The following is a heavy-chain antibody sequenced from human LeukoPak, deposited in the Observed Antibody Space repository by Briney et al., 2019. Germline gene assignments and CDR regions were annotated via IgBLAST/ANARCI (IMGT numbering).Heavy chain of an antibody. Sequence: PGGSLRLSCAASGFNFDSYTMTWVRQAPGKGLEWVSYISTDSDSIYYADSVKGRFTISRDNAKNSLYLQMNSLRDEDTAVYYCAIDAWDLPLDAFDIWGQGTMVTVSS. J-gene: IGHJ3*02. CDR3: AIDAWDLPLDAFDI. CDR1: GFNFDSYT. CDR2: ISTDSDSI. D-gene: IGHD1-26*01. V-gene: IGHV3-48*02.